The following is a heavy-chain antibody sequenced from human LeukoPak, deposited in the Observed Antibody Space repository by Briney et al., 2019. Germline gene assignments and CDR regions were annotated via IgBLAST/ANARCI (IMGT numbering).Heavy chain of an antibody. CDR1: XXXXXXXX. J-gene: IGHJ3*02. Sequence: LXXSCAASXXXXXXXXMHWXRXAXGXXLXXVXFISYDGSNKYYADSVKGRFTISRDNSKNTLYLQMNSLRAEDTAVYYCARDYGDYEVYAFDIWGQGTMVTVSS. V-gene: IGHV3-30*01. D-gene: IGHD4-17*01. CDR3: ARDYGDYEVYAFDI. CDR2: ISYDGSNK.